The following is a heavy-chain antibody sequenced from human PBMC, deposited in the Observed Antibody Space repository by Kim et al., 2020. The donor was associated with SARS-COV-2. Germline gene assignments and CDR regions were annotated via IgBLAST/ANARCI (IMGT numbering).Heavy chain of an antibody. J-gene: IGHJ4*02. CDR1: GFTFDDYA. Sequence: LSLTCAASGFTFDDYAMHWVRQAPGKGLEWVSGISWNSGSIGYADSVKGRFTISRDNAKNSLYLQMNSLRAEDTALYYCAKGGPSYDRSYFDYWGQGTLVTVSS. V-gene: IGHV3-9*01. CDR3: AKGGPSYDRSYFDY. CDR2: ISWNSGSI. D-gene: IGHD3-22*01.